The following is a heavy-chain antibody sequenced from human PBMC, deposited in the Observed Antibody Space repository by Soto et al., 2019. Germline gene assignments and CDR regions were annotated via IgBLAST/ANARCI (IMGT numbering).Heavy chain of an antibody. J-gene: IGHJ4*02. CDR2: IYYSGST. CDR1: GGSISSSSYY. V-gene: IGHV4-39*01. D-gene: IGHD3-16*02. CDR3: ASVYYDYIWGSYRYDY. Sequence: SETLSLTCTVSGGSISSSSYYWGWIRQPPGKGLEWIGSIYYSGSTYYNPSLKSRVTISVDTSKNQFSLKLSSVTAADTAVYYCASVYYDYIWGSYRYDYWGQGTLVTVSS.